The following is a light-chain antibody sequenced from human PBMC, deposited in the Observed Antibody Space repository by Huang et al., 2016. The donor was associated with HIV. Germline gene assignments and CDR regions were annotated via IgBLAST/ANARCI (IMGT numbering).Light chain of an antibody. J-gene: IGKJ4*01. CDR3: QQYNDRRT. V-gene: IGKV3-15*01. Sequence: EILMTQSPVTLSVSPGERATLSCRASQTVGTDLAWFQQKPGQSPRLLISDASTRATGVPAYFSGSGSGTEFTLTINSLQSEDFAVYYCQQYNDRRTFGGGTKVEIK. CDR1: QTVGTD. CDR2: DAS.